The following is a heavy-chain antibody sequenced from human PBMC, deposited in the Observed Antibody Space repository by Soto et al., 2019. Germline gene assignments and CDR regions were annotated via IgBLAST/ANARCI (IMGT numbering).Heavy chain of an antibody. D-gene: IGHD1-26*01. CDR1: GFTFSGYE. J-gene: IGHJ4*02. CDR3: ATGGSYYIL. CDR2: ISSSGSTI. Sequence: EVQLVESGGGLVQPGGSLRLSCAASGFTFSGYEMNWVRQAPGKGLEWVSYISSSGSTIYYADSVKGRFTISGDNAKNSLYLQMNSLRGEDTALYYCATGGSYYILWGQGTLVTVSS. V-gene: IGHV3-48*03.